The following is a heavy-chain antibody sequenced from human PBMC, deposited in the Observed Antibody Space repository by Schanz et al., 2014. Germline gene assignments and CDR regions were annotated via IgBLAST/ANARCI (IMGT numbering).Heavy chain of an antibody. Sequence: EVQLVESGGGLVQPGGSLRLSCAASGFTFSSYAMNWVRQAPGKGLEYVSAISTNGGSTYYANSVKGRFTISRDNSKNTLYLQMGSLRAEDMAVYYCARERMAGIADYWGQGTLVTVSS. CDR2: ISTNGGST. CDR1: GFTFSSYA. D-gene: IGHD6-19*01. V-gene: IGHV3-64*01. CDR3: ARERMAGIADY. J-gene: IGHJ4*02.